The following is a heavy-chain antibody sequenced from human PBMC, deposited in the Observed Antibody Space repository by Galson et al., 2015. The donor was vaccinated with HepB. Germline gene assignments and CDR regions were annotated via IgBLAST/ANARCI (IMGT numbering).Heavy chain of an antibody. CDR1: GFTFSSYA. Sequence: SLRLSCAASGFTFSSYAMSWVRQAPGKGLEWVSAISGSGGSTYYADSVKGRFTISRDNSKNTLYLQMNSLRAEDTAVYYCAKDTAVAGTRRFLSPDYWGQGTLVTVSS. CDR2: ISGSGGST. J-gene: IGHJ4*02. CDR3: AKDTAVAGTRRFLSPDY. D-gene: IGHD6-19*01. V-gene: IGHV3-23*01.